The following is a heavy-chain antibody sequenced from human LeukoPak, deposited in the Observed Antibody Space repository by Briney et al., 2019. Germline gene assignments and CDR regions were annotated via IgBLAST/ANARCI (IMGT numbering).Heavy chain of an antibody. D-gene: IGHD3-3*01. V-gene: IGHV3-23*01. J-gene: IGHJ5*02. CDR1: GFTFSSYA. Sequence: GGSLRLSCAASGFTFSSYAMSWVRQAPGKGLEWVSAISGSGGSTYYADSVKGRFTISRDNSKNTLYLQMNSLRAEDTAVYYCAKDSDSRYDFWSGLNWFDPWGQGTLVTVSS. CDR3: AKDSDSRYDFWSGLNWFDP. CDR2: ISGSGGST.